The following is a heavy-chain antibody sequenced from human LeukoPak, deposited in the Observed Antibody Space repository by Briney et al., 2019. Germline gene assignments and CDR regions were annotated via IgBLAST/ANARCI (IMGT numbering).Heavy chain of an antibody. CDR2: INHSGST. J-gene: IGHJ5*02. D-gene: IGHD2-2*02. V-gene: IGHV4-34*01. CDR1: GGSFSGYY. Sequence: SETLSLTCAVYGGSFSGYYWSWIRQPPGKGLEWIGEINHSGSTNYNPSLKSRVTISVDTSKNQFSLKLSSVTAADTAVYYCARGQFSQYCSSTSCYRGWFDPWGQRTLVTVSS. CDR3: ARGQFSQYCSSTSCYRGWFDP.